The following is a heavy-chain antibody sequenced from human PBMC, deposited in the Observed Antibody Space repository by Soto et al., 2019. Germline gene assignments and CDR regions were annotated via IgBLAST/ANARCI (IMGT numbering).Heavy chain of an antibody. J-gene: IGHJ4*02. Sequence: QVQLVESGGGVVQPGRSLRLSCAASGFTFSSYGMHWVRQAPGKGLEWVAIISYDGNYKYYADSVKGRFTISRDNSKNTLYLPMNSLRAEDTAVYYCGNVSTYYYDSTFDYWGQGTLVTVSS. V-gene: IGHV3-30*18. CDR3: GNVSTYYYDSTFDY. CDR1: GFTFSSYG. D-gene: IGHD3-22*01. CDR2: ISYDGNYK.